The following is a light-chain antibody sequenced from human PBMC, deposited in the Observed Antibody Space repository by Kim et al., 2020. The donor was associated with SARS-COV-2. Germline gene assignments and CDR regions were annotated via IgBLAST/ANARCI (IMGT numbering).Light chain of an antibody. J-gene: IGLJ1*01. V-gene: IGLV1-40*01. CDR1: NSNIDAGYG. CDR2: GDS. CDR3: QSYDKILSASV. Sequence: RVNMSYTSNNSNIDAGYGVHCYQHFPATAPRLLIFGDSKRPSGVSDRFSGSQSGTSASLAITGLQAEDDADYYCQSYDKILSASVFGGGTKVTVL.